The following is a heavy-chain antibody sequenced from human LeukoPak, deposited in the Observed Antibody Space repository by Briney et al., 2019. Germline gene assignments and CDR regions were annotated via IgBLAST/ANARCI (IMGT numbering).Heavy chain of an antibody. CDR2: IYPGDSDT. V-gene: IGHV5-51*01. CDR3: ARYYFWTGSYFFDY. CDR1: GYTFITYW. D-gene: IGHD3/OR15-3a*01. Sequence: NLGESLKISCKASGYTFITYWIGWVRQMPGKGLEWMGIIYPGDSDTRYSPSFQGQVTISADKSISTAYLHWSSLKASDTAMYYCARYYFWTGSYFFDYWGQGTLVTVSS. J-gene: IGHJ4*02.